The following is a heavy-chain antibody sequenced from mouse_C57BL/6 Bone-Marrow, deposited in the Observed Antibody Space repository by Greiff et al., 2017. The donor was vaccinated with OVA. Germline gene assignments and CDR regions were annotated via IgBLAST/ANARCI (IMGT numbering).Heavy chain of an antibody. CDR2: IHPNSGST. D-gene: IGHD4-1*01. J-gene: IGHJ2*01. CDR1: GYTFTSYW. Sequence: QVQLQQPGAELVKPGASVKLSCKASGYTFTSYWMHWVKQRPGQGLEWIGMIHPNSGSTNYNEKFKSKATLTVDKSSSTAYMQLSSLTSEDAAVYYCGANWYYFDYWGQGTTLTVSS. CDR3: GANWYYFDY. V-gene: IGHV1-64*01.